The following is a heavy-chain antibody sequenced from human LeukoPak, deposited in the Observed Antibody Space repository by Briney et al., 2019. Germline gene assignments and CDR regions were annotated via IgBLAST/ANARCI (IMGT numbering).Heavy chain of an antibody. Sequence: KPSETLSLTCAVYGGSFSGYYWSWIRQPPGKGLEWIGEINHSGSTNYNPSLKSRVTISVDTSKNQFSLKLSSVTAADTAVYYCARRITMVRGEDYYYYYGMDVWGQGTTVTVSS. D-gene: IGHD3-10*01. V-gene: IGHV4-34*01. J-gene: IGHJ6*02. CDR2: INHSGST. CDR1: GGSFSGYY. CDR3: ARRITMVRGEDYYYYYGMDV.